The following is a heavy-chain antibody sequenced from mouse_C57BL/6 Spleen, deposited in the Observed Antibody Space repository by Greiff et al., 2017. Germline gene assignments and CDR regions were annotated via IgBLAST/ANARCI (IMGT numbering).Heavy chain of an antibody. V-gene: IGHV5-12*01. Sequence: EVKLVESGGGLVQPGGSLKLSCAASGFTFSDYYMYWVRQTPEKRLEWVAYISNGGGSTYYPDTVKGRFTITRDNAKNTLYLQMSRLKSEDTAMYDCARRRWEDYAMDYWGQGTSVTVSS. CDR3: ARRRWEDYAMDY. J-gene: IGHJ4*01. CDR1: GFTFSDYY. CDR2: ISNGGGST. D-gene: IGHD4-1*01.